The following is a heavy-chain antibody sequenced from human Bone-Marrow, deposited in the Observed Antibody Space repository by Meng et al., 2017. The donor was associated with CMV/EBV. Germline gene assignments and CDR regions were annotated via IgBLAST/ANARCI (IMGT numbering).Heavy chain of an antibody. V-gene: IGHV3-7*01. D-gene: IGHD4-11*01. CDR1: GFTFSTYW. Sequence: GESLKISCVASGFTFSTYWMTWVRQAPGKGLEWVANIKQDGSEEWYVDSVKGRFTISRDNAKNSLYLQMNSLRAEDTAVYYCARYSLPPAFDMWGQGTMVTVSS. J-gene: IGHJ3*02. CDR2: IKQDGSEE. CDR3: ARYSLPPAFDM.